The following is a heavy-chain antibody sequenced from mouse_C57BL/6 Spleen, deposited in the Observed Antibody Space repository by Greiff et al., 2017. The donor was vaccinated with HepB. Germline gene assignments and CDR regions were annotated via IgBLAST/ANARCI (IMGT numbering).Heavy chain of an antibody. Sequence: QVQLQQPGAELVKPGASVKLSCKASGYTFTSYWMQWVKQRPGQGLEWIGEIDPSDSYTNYNQKFKGKATLTVDTSSSTAYMQLSSLTSEDSAVYYCAREGQLRPGAYWGQGTLVTVSA. CDR3: AREGQLRPGAY. CDR1: GYTFTSYW. CDR2: IDPSDSYT. D-gene: IGHD3-2*02. V-gene: IGHV1-50*01. J-gene: IGHJ3*01.